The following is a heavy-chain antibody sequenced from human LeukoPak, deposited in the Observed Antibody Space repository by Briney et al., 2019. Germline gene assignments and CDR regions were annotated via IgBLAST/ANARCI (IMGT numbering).Heavy chain of an antibody. CDR3: ARDGGIIAAAGTDWFDP. CDR1: VGSISSYY. J-gene: IGHJ5*02. D-gene: IGHD6-13*01. CDR2: IYTSGST. Sequence: SETLSLTCTVSVGSISSYYWSWIRQPAGKGLEWIGRIYTSGSTNYNPSLKSRVTMSVDTSKNQFSLKLSSVTAADTAVYYCARDGGIIAAAGTDWFDPWGQGTLVTVSS. V-gene: IGHV4-4*07.